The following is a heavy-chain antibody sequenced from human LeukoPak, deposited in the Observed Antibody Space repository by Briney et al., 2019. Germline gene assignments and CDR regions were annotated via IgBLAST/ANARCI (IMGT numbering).Heavy chain of an antibody. J-gene: IGHJ4*02. CDR1: GFTFSSYS. CDR3: GRPPGYYYDSRD. V-gene: IGHV3-21*01. D-gene: IGHD3-22*01. CDR2: ISSSSYI. Sequence: GGSLRLSCAASGFTFSSYSMNWFRRAPGKGLEWVSCISSSSYIYYADSVKGRFTISRDNAKNSLYLQMNSLRAEDTAVYYCGRPPGYYYDSRDWGQGTLVTVSS.